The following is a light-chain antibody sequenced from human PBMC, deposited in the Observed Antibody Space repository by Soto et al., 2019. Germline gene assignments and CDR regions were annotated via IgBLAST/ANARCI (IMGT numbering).Light chain of an antibody. J-gene: IGKJ5*01. V-gene: IGKV3-20*01. Sequence: EIVLTQSPGTLSLSPGEKATLFCRASQRVNLGWYQQKPGQAPRLLISGASNRATGIPDRFSGSELETDFTLTICRLEPEDLAVYYCQQYGSSPRTFGQGTRDEIK. CDR2: GAS. CDR1: QRVN. CDR3: QQYGSSPRT.